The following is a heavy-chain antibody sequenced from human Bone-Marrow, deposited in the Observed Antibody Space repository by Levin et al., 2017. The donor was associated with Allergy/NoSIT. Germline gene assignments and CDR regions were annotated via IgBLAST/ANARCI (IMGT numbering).Heavy chain of an antibody. Sequence: GGSLRLSCAASGFTFSSYWMHWVRQAPGKGLVWVSRINSDGSSTSYADSVKGRFTISRDNAKNTLYLQMNSLRAEDTAVYYCASTPRGPRSAFDIWGQGTMVTVSS. CDR2: INSDGSST. D-gene: IGHD1-14*01. CDR1: GFTFSSYW. V-gene: IGHV3-74*01. J-gene: IGHJ3*02. CDR3: ASTPRGPRSAFDI.